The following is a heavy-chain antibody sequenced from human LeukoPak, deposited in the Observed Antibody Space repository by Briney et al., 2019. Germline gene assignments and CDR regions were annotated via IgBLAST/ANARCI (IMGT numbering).Heavy chain of an antibody. CDR3: ARHSRNDYYGSGSYFGY. Sequence: GESLKISCKGSGYSFTSYWIGWVRQMPGKDLEWMGIIYPGDSATRYSPSFQGQVTISADKTISTPYLQWSSLKASDTAMYYCARHSRNDYYGSGSYFGYWGQGTLVTVSS. D-gene: IGHD3-10*01. V-gene: IGHV5-51*01. CDR1: GYSFTSYW. CDR2: IYPGDSAT. J-gene: IGHJ4*02.